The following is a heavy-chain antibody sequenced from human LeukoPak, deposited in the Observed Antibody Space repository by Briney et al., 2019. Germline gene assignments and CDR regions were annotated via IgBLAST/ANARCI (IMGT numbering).Heavy chain of an antibody. CDR3: AGGKSILGAYDY. J-gene: IGHJ4*02. D-gene: IGHD3-3*02. V-gene: IGHV3-21*04. CDR2: INSGSSYI. CDR1: GFALRSYS. Sequence: GGSLRLSCAASGFALRSYSMNWVRQAPGKGLEWVSSINSGSSYIYYADSVKGRFTISRDNAKNSLYLQMNSLRAGDTAVYYCAGGKSILGAYDYWGQGTLVTVSS.